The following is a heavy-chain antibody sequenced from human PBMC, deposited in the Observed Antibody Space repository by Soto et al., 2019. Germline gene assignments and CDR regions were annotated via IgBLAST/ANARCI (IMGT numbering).Heavy chain of an antibody. CDR3: ARSTGDYGIY. D-gene: IGHD4-17*01. CDR2: ISAYNGNT. J-gene: IGHJ4*02. V-gene: IGHV1-18*01. CDR1: GYTFTSYG. Sequence: QVQLVQSGAEVKKPGASVKVSCKASGYTFTSYGISWVRQAPGQGLEWMGWISAYNGNTNYAQKLQGRVTMPTDPSTSTAAMEVRRPRSDDTAVYYCARSTGDYGIYWGQGTLVTASS.